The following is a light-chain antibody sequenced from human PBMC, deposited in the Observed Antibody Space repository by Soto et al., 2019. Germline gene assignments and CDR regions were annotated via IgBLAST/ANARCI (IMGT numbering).Light chain of an antibody. V-gene: IGKV3-20*01. CDR3: QQYGDSPFT. Sequence: EVVLTQSPATLSCSPGERATLSCRASQILPINSLAWYQQKPGQPPRLLIYAASTRASAIPDRFSGSGSGTDFTLTISRLQPEDFALYYCQQYGDSPFTFGPGTRVDVK. CDR1: QILPINS. J-gene: IGKJ3*01. CDR2: AAS.